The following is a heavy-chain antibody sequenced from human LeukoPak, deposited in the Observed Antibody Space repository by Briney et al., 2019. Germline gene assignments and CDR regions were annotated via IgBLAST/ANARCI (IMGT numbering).Heavy chain of an antibody. J-gene: IGHJ4*02. CDR1: GFTFTSSA. CDR3: AAEGSVVPAAISFG. Sequence: SVKVSCKASGFTFTSSAVQWVRQARGQRLEWIGWIVVGSGNTNYAQKFQERVTITRDMSTSTAYMELSSLRSEDTAVYYCAAEGSVVPAAISFGWGQGTLVTVSS. V-gene: IGHV1-58*01. D-gene: IGHD2-2*02. CDR2: IVVGSGNT.